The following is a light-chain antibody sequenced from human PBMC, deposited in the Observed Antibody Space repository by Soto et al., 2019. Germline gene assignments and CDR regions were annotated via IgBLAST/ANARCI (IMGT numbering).Light chain of an antibody. CDR1: QTVSSS. CDR3: QQYAHSPLA. Sequence: EIVLTQSPATLSLSPGERATLSCRASQTVSSSLAWYQQKPGQAPRLLIYEASNRATGIPARFSGSGSGADFTLTISSLEPEDFAVYYCQQYAHSPLAFGGGTRVEIK. V-gene: IGKV3-11*01. CDR2: EAS. J-gene: IGKJ4*01.